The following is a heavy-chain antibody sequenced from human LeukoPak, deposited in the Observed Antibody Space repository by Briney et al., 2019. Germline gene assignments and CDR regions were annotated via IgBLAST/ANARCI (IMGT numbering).Heavy chain of an antibody. V-gene: IGHV1-46*01. CDR3: ARGRVVPDY. D-gene: IGHD3-16*02. Sequence: ASVKVSCKASGGTFSSYAISWVRQAPGQGLEWKGIINPSGGSTSYAQKFQGRVTMTRDTSTSTVYMELSSLRSEDTAVYYCARGRVVPDYWGQGTLVTVSS. J-gene: IGHJ4*02. CDR1: GGTFSSYA. CDR2: INPSGGST.